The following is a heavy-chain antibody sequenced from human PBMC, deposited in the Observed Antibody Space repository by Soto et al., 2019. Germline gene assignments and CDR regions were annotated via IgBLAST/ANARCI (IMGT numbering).Heavy chain of an antibody. D-gene: IGHD3-10*02. V-gene: IGHV2-5*02. CDR2: IYWDDDK. J-gene: IGHJ4*02. CDR1: GFSLSASGVG. CDR3: APSAPMWAVNFDY. Sequence: QITLKESGPTLVKPTQTLTLTCTFSGFSLSASGVGVGWIRQPPRKALEWLALIYWDDDKRISSSLKNRLTITKDTSKNQVALIMTNMDPVDTATYYCAPSAPMWAVNFDYWGQGILVTVSS.